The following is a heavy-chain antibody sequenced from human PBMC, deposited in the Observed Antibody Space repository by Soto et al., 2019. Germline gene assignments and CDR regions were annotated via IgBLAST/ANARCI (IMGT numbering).Heavy chain of an antibody. V-gene: IGHV3-48*01. CDR2: VSSSASTK. J-gene: IGHJ4*02. D-gene: IGHD3-9*01. Sequence: GGSLRLSCAASGFTFSSYSMCWVRQPPGKGLEWVSYVSSSASTKYYADPVRGRFTASRDNAKNTQYLQMNSPRTEDAAVIYCGGDERSDWNYVDYWGQGTLVTVSS. CDR1: GFTFSSYS. CDR3: GGDERSDWNYVDY.